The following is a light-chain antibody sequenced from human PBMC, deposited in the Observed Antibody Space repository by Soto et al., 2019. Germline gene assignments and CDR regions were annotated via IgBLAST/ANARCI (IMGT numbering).Light chain of an antibody. CDR2: DAS. CDR1: QSVGSK. V-gene: IGKV3D-15*01. CDR3: QQYGDWPGA. Sequence: IVMTQSPPTGSVSPVGIGRRGCMASQSVGSKLAWYQQRPGQAPRLLIYDASNRATGIPARFSGSGSGTEFSLTISSLQSEDFAVYSCQQYGDWPGAFGGGTKVDIK. J-gene: IGKJ4*01.